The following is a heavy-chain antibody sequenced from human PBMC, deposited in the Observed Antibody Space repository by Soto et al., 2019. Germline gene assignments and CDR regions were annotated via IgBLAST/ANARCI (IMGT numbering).Heavy chain of an antibody. D-gene: IGHD2-2*01. CDR3: ASARYCSSTSCRSHHTYYYYGMDV. CDR2: ISYDGSNK. J-gene: IGHJ6*02. V-gene: IGHV3-30-3*01. Sequence: QVQLVESGGGVVQPGRSLRLSCAASGFTFSSYAMHWVRQAPGKGLQWVAVISYDGSNKYYADSVKGRFTISRDNYKNTQYQQMNSLGADETAVYYCASARYCSSTSCRSHHTYYYYGMDVCGQGTTVTVSS. CDR1: GFTFSSYA.